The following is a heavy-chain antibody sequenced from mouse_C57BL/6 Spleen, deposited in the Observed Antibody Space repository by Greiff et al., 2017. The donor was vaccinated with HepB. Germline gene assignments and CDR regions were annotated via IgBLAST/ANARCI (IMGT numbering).Heavy chain of an antibody. Sequence: EVKLMESGGGLVKPGGSLKLSCAASGFTFSDYGMHWVRQAPEKGLEWVAYISSGSSTIYYADTVKGRFTISRDNAKNTLFLQMTSLRSEDTAMYYCARANYGGYFDVWGTGTTVTVSS. CDR2: ISSGSSTI. V-gene: IGHV5-17*01. CDR1: GFTFSDYG. J-gene: IGHJ1*03. CDR3: ARANYGGYFDV. D-gene: IGHD1-1*01.